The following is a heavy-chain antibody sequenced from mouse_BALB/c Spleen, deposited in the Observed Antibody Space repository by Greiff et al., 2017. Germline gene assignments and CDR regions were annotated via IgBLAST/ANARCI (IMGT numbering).Heavy chain of an antibody. CDR2: IDTSDSYT. CDR1: GYTFTDYW. J-gene: IGHJ4*01. V-gene: IGHV1-69*01. Sequence: QVQLQQPGAELVMPGASVKMSCKASGYTFTDYWMHWVKQRPGQGLEWIGAIDTSDSYTSYNQKFKGKATLTVDESSSTAYMQLSSLTSEDSAVYYCARRRNDDYYDYAMDYWGQGTSVTVS. D-gene: IGHD2-3*01. CDR3: ARRRNDDYYDYAMDY.